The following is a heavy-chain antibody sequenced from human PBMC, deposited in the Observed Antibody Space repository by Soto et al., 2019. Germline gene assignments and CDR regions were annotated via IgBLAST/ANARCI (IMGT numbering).Heavy chain of an antibody. J-gene: IGHJ4*02. CDR1: GGSISSGGYS. D-gene: IGHD2-21*02. CDR2: IYHSGST. V-gene: IGHV4-30-2*01. CDR3: ARGPDCGSVCYFYYLDS. Sequence: QLQLQESGSGLVKPSQTLSLTCAVSGGSISSGGYSWSWIRQPPGKGMEWIGYIYHSGSTYYNPSLKSRVTISLDRSKNQFSLKLSSVTAADTAVYYCARGPDCGSVCYFYYLDSWGQGTLVTVSS.